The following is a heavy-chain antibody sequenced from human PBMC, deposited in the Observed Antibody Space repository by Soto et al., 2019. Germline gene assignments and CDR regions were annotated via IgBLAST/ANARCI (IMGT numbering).Heavy chain of an antibody. CDR1: GGTFSSYP. CDR2: IIPFFGTS. J-gene: IGHJ6*02. CDR3: ARVGHITNCGMAV. Sequence: QVQLVQSGAEVKKPGSSVKVSCGASGGTFSSYPINWVRQAPGQGLEWLGGIIPFFGTSNYAQKFQGRVTITADESTSTAYMELRSLRSEDTAVYYCARVGHITNCGMAVWGQGPTVTVSS. D-gene: IGHD1-26*01. V-gene: IGHV1-69*01.